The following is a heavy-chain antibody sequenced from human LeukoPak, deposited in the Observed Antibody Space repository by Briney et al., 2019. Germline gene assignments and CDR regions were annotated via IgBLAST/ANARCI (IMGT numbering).Heavy chain of an antibody. CDR3: ARLSDRILGSYFFDN. CDR2: IYHSGNT. J-gene: IGHJ4*02. CDR1: GGSISSYY. D-gene: IGHD3-9*01. V-gene: IGHV4-59*08. Sequence: SETLSLTCTVSGGSISSYYWSWIRQPPGKGLEWIGYIYHSGNTNHNPSLKSRVTISIDTSNNNFSLKLSSVTAADTAVYFCARLSDRILGSYFFDNWGQGTLVTVSS.